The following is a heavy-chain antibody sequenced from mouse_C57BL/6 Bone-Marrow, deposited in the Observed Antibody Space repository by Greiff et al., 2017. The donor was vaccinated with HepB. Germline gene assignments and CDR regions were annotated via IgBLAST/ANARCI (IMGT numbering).Heavy chain of an antibody. V-gene: IGHV1-55*01. CDR2: IYPGSGST. D-gene: IGHD1-1*01. CDR1: GYTFTSYW. CDR3: AGGNYVHAMDY. Sequence: QVQLQQPGAELVKPGASVKMSCKASGYTFTSYWITWVKQRPGQGLEWIGDIYPGSGSTNYNEKFKSKATLTVDTSSSTAYMQRSSLTSEDSAVYYCAGGNYVHAMDYWGQGTSVTVSS. J-gene: IGHJ4*01.